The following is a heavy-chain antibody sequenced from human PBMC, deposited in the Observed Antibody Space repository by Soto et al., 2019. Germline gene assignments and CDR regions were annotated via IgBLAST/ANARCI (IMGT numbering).Heavy chain of an antibody. J-gene: IGHJ6*02. CDR2: IYYSGST. CDR3: ATITPSSFGVVILNYYYYGMDV. V-gene: IGHV4-39*01. D-gene: IGHD3-3*01. CDR1: GGSISSSSYY. Sequence: SETLSLTCTVSGGSISSSSYYWGWIRQPPGKGLEWIGSIYYSGSTYYNPSLKSRVTISVDTSKNQFSLKLSSVTAADTAVYYCATITPSSFGVVILNYYYYGMDVWGQGTTVTVSS.